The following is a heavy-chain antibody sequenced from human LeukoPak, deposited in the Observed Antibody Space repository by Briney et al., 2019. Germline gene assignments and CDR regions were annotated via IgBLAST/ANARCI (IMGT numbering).Heavy chain of an antibody. Sequence: GGSLILSCAASGFTFSSYARSWVRQAPGKGLEWVSAISGSGGSTYYADSVKGRFTISRDNSKNTLYLQMNSLRAEDTAVYYCAKLSRVTMIVVDYWGQGTLVTVSS. CDR1: GFTFSSYA. D-gene: IGHD3-22*01. J-gene: IGHJ4*02. V-gene: IGHV3-23*01. CDR2: ISGSGGST. CDR3: AKLSRVTMIVVDY.